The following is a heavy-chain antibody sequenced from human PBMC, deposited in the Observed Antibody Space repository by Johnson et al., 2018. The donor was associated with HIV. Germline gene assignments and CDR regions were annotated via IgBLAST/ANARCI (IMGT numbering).Heavy chain of an antibody. CDR1: AFTFSSYG. J-gene: IGHJ3*02. Sequence: QVQLVESGGGVVQPGGSLRLSCAASAFTFSSYGMHWVRQAPGKGLEWVAFIRNDGINKYYADSVKGRFTISRDNSKNTLYLQMNSLRTEDTAVYYCARGPRVSMIVVLDMWGQGTMVTVSS. CDR2: IRNDGINK. V-gene: IGHV3-30*02. D-gene: IGHD3-22*01. CDR3: ARGPRVSMIVVLDM.